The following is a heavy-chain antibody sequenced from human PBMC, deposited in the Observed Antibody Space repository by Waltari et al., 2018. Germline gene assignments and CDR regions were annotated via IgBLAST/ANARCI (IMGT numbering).Heavy chain of an antibody. Sequence: QVQLVQSGAEVKKPGASVKVSCKASGYTFTSYAMHWVRQAPGQRLEWMGWINAGNGNTKYSQKFQGRVTITRATSAGTAYMELSSLRSEDTAVYYCARGLLIVSWFDPWGQGTLVTVSS. D-gene: IGHD2-8*01. CDR2: INAGNGNT. V-gene: IGHV1-3*01. CDR3: ARGLLIVSWFDP. CDR1: GYTFTSYA. J-gene: IGHJ5*02.